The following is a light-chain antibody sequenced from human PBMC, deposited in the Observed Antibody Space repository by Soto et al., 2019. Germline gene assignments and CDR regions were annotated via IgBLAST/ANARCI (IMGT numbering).Light chain of an antibody. CDR1: QSITNY. CDR2: AAS. CDR3: QQSHATPWT. Sequence: DIQLTQSPSSLSASVGDRVTITCRASQSITNYLNWYQQGPGKVPKLLVYAASTLQRGVPSRFSGSSSGTDFTLTISSLQPEDSATYYCQQSHATPWTFGQGTKVEIK. J-gene: IGKJ1*01. V-gene: IGKV1-39*01.